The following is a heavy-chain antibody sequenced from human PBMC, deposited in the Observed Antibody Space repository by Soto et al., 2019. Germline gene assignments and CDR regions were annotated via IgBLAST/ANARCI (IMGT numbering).Heavy chain of an antibody. J-gene: IGHJ6*02. CDR1: GYTFTSYY. Sequence: ASVKVSCKASGYTFTSYYMHWVRQAPGQGLEWMGIINPSGGSTSYAQKFQGRVTMTRDTSTSTAYMELSSPRSEDTAVYYCASSRITMVPYGMDVWGQGTTVTVSS. V-gene: IGHV1-46*01. CDR2: INPSGGST. CDR3: ASSRITMVPYGMDV. D-gene: IGHD3-10*01.